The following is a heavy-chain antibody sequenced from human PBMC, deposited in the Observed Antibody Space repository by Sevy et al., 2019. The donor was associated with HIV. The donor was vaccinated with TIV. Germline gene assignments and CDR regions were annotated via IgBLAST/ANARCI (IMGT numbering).Heavy chain of an antibody. V-gene: IGHV1-18*01. CDR2: MNTYNANT. CDR3: ARDTREKSFDY. CDR1: GYTFSGYS. Sequence: ASVKVSCKASGYTFSGYSISWARQAPGRGLEWMGWMNTYNANTKYAQKVQGRVTMTTDTSTSTAYMELRGLRSDDTAVYYCARDTREKSFDYWGQGTLVTVSS. J-gene: IGHJ4*02.